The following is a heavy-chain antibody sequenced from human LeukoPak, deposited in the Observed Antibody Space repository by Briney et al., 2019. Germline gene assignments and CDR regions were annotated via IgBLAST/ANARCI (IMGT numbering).Heavy chain of an antibody. CDR1: GFTFSNAW. J-gene: IGHJ4*02. Sequence: PGGSLRLSCAASGFTFSNAWMSWVRQAPGKGLEWVGRIKSKTDGGTTDYAAPVKGRFTISRDDSKNTLYLQMNSLKTEDTAVYYCTSSYYDFWSGYLPFDYWGQGTLVTVSS. CDR3: TSSYYDFWSGYLPFDY. V-gene: IGHV3-15*01. CDR2: IKSKTDGGTT. D-gene: IGHD3-3*01.